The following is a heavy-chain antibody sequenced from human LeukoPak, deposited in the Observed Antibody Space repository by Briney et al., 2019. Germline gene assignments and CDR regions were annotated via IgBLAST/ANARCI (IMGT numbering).Heavy chain of an antibody. Sequence: GGSLRPSSGTSGLTSGGDCMVCVRQAPRKGLEWVATINQGGSETHYVDSVKGRFTISRDNAKNSLFLQLNSFRADDTAVYYGARDHVAPGLLFDYWGQGTLVTVSS. CDR3: ARDHVAPGLLFDY. CDR1: GLTSGGDC. D-gene: IGHD2-15*01. V-gene: IGHV3-7*04. J-gene: IGHJ4*02. CDR2: INQGGSET.